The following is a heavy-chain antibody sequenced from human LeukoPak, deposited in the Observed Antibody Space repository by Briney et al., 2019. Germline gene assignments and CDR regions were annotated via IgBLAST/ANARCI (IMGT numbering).Heavy chain of an antibody. D-gene: IGHD6-19*01. Sequence: GGSLRLSCAASGFSFSTYSMSWVRPAPGKGLERVSSISSNSGSIYQADSVKRRFTISRDNAKNSLYLQMNSLRAEDTAVYYCARGGSSGWYFGFYWGQGTLVTVSS. CDR3: ARGGSSGWYFGFY. J-gene: IGHJ4*02. V-gene: IGHV3-21*01. CDR1: GFSFSTYS. CDR2: ISSNSGSI.